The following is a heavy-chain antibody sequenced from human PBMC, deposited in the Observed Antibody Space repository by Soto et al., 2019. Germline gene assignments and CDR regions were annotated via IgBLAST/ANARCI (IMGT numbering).Heavy chain of an antibody. CDR1: GGSFSGYY. J-gene: IGHJ4*02. CDR2: INHSGST. CDR3: ARGRGFLEWLLYGTLDY. V-gene: IGHV4-34*01. D-gene: IGHD3-3*01. Sequence: PSETLSLTCGVYGGSFSGYYWSWIRQPPGKGLEWIGEINHSGSTNYNPSLKSRVTISVDTSKNQFSLKLSSVTAADTAVYYCARGRGFLEWLLYGTLDYWGQGTLVTVSS.